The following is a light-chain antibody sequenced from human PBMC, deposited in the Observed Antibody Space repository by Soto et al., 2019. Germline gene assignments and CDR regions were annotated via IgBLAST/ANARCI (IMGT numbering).Light chain of an antibody. CDR2: RNN. Sequence: QSVLTQPPSASGTPGQRVTISCSGSSSNIGSNFVYWYQQLPGTAPKLLIYRNNQRPSGVPDRFSGSKSGTSASLAISGLRSEDEADYYCATWDDRISGRVFGGGTKLTVL. CDR3: ATWDDRISGRV. J-gene: IGLJ3*02. V-gene: IGLV1-47*01. CDR1: SSNIGSNF.